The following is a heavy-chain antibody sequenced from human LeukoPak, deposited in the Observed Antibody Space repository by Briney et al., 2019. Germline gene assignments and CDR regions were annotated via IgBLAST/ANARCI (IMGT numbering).Heavy chain of an antibody. CDR1: GYTFTSYG. Sequence: ASVKVSCKASGYTFTSYGISWVRQAPGQGLEWMGWISTYNNNTNYAQKFQGRVTMTTDTSTRTVYMELRSLRSDDTAVYYCARVTEGGSSSWYVQTGLDVFDIWGQGTMVTVSS. CDR2: ISTYNNNT. V-gene: IGHV1-18*01. J-gene: IGHJ3*02. D-gene: IGHD6-13*01. CDR3: ARVTEGGSSSWYVQTGLDVFDI.